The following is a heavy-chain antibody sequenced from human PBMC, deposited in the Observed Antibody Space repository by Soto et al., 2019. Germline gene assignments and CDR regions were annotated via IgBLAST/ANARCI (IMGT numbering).Heavy chain of an antibody. J-gene: IGHJ3*02. CDR2: ISPYNGNT. V-gene: IGHV1-18*01. CDR3: AKDQTKWLTDAFDI. CDR1: GYTFISYG. D-gene: IGHD5-12*01. Sequence: HVQLVQSGAEVKKPGASLKVSCKASGYTFISYGVSWVRQAPGQGLEWLGWISPYNGNTNYEQKFKGRITMTKDTSKSTVYMDLRSLRTDDTAVYYCAKDQTKWLTDAFDIWGQGTMVVVSS.